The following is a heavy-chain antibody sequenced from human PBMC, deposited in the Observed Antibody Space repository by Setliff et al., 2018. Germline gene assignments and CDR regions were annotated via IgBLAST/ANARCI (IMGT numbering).Heavy chain of an antibody. CDR1: GYSISSDYY. CDR3: ARALGYCSRTSCYADTFDI. D-gene: IGHD2-2*01. CDR2: MYHSGST. J-gene: IGHJ3*02. Sequence: PSETLSLTCAVSGYSISSDYYWGWIRQPPGKGLEWIGSMYHSGSTYYNPSLKSRVTILVDTSKNQFSLKLNYVTAADTAVYYCARALGYCSRTSCYADTFDIWGQGTMVTVSS. V-gene: IGHV4-38-2*01.